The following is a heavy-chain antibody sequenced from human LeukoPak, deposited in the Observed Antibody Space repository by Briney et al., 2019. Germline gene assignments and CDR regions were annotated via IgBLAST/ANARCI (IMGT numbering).Heavy chain of an antibody. V-gene: IGHV5-51*01. Sequence: GESLKISCKGSGYSFTSYWIGWVRQMPGKGLEWMGIIYPGDSDTRYSPSFEGQVTISADKSISTAYLQWSSLKASDTAMYYCARGRDGYNFGPYFDYWGQGTLVTVSS. CDR2: IYPGDSDT. J-gene: IGHJ4*02. D-gene: IGHD5-24*01. CDR3: ARGRDGYNFGPYFDY. CDR1: GYSFTSYW.